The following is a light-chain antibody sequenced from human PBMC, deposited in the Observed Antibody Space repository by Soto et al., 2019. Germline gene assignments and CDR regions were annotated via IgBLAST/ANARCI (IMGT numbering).Light chain of an antibody. CDR3: QQSGSSFT. Sequence: EIVLTQSPGTLSLSPGERATLSCRASQSVSSNYLGWYQQKPGQPHRLLIYGASIRATGTPDRFSGSGSGTDITLTISRLEPDDFAVYYCQQSGSSFTFGPGTKVDIK. V-gene: IGKV3-20*01. CDR2: GAS. J-gene: IGKJ3*01. CDR1: QSVSSNY.